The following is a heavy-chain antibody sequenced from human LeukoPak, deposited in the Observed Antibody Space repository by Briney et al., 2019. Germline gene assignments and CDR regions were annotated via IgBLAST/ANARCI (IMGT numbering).Heavy chain of an antibody. V-gene: IGHV1-24*01. CDR2: FDLEDGET. J-gene: IGHJ3*02. CDR3: ATRSRSMVRGIIVTSRDDAFAI. CDR1: GYPLTELS. Sequence: ASVTVSCKVSGYPLTELSMHWVRQAPGKGLKWMGDFDLEDGETIYAQKFQGRVTVTEDTSTDTAYMELSSLRSEDTAVYYCATRSRSMVRGIIVTSRDDAFAIWGQGTMVTVSS. D-gene: IGHD3-10*01.